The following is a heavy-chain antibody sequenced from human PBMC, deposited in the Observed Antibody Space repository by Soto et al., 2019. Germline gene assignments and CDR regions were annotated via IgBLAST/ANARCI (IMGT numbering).Heavy chain of an antibody. CDR3: ARPRFLEWQRVTSWFDP. V-gene: IGHV3-7*03. CDR1: GFTFSSYW. Sequence: EVQLVESGGGLVQPGGSLRLSCAASGFTFSSYWMSWVRQAPGKGLEWVANIKQDGSEKYYVDSVKGRFTISRDNAKNSLYLQMNSLRAEDTAVYYCARPRFLEWQRVTSWFDPWGQGTLVTVSS. CDR2: IKQDGSEK. J-gene: IGHJ5*02. D-gene: IGHD3-3*01.